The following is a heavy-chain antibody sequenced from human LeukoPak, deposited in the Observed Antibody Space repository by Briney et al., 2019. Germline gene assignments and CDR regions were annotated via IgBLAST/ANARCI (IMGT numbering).Heavy chain of an antibody. J-gene: IGHJ4*02. D-gene: IGHD6-13*01. CDR2: IKEDGGEK. V-gene: IGHV3-7*01. Sequence: GGSLRLSCAASGLIFSTHWMSWVRQAPGKGLEWVANIKEDGGEKYYVDSVKGRFTISRDNAKSLLFLQMDGLRAEDTAVYYCARDQGVAAAGTVGNFDYWGQGTLVTVSS. CDR3: ARDQGVAAAGTVGNFDY. CDR1: GLIFSTHW.